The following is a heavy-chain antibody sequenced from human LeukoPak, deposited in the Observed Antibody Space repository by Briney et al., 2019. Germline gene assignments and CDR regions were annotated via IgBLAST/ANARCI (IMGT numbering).Heavy chain of an antibody. CDR3: AKGGYDYVEIGYFDY. CDR2: IVASSGAT. Sequence: PGGSLRLSCAASGFSFSNYAMNWVRQAPGKGLEWVSLIVASSGATFYADSVKGRCTISRDKSKNTLYLQMKSLRAEDTAVYYCAKGGYDYVEIGYFDYWGQGALVTVSS. D-gene: IGHD5-12*01. J-gene: IGHJ4*03. V-gene: IGHV3-23*01. CDR1: GFSFSNYA.